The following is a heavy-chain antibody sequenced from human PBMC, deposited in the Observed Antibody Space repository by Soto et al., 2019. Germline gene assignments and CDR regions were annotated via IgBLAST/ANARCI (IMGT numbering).Heavy chain of an antibody. D-gene: IGHD2-21*01. CDR1: GFTFSSYG. Sequence: QVQLAESGGGVVQPGRSLRLSCAAAGFTFSSYGMHWVRQAPGKGLEWVAVIWYDGSNEYYADSVKGRFTISRDNSKNTLYLQMNSLRAEDTAVYYCARASFGQIVVEYYFDYWGQGTLVTVSS. J-gene: IGHJ4*02. V-gene: IGHV3-33*01. CDR3: ARASFGQIVVEYYFDY. CDR2: IWYDGSNE.